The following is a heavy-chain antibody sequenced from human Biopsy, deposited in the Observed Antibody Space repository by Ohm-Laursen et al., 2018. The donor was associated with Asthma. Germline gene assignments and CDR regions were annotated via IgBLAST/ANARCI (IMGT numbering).Heavy chain of an antibody. J-gene: IGHJ4*02. CDR1: GYSLTDLS. Sequence: ASVKVSCKISGYSLTDLSMHWVRQAPGQGLEWMGGHDHEEGGTVNARRFQGRVTMTEDTTTDTAYMELSSLSSDDTAVYYCASDFPKDYVRYNFQFWGQGTLVTVSS. CDR2: HDHEEGGT. CDR3: ASDFPKDYVRYNFQF. D-gene: IGHD4-17*01. V-gene: IGHV1-24*01.